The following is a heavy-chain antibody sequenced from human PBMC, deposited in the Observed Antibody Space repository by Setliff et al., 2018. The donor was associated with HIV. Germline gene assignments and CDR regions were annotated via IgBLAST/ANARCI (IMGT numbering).Heavy chain of an antibody. CDR1: GYIFINND. Sequence: GASVKVSCKASGYIFINNDINWVRQATGQGLEWMGWMNPNSGNSGYAQKFQGRVTMTRSTSFSTAYMELSNLTSEDTAIYYCARKHKVSLGRGIVVLWGFDPWGQGALVTVSS. D-gene: IGHD3-10*01. CDR3: ARKHKVSLGRGIVVLWGFDP. V-gene: IGHV1-8*02. J-gene: IGHJ5*02. CDR2: MNPNSGNS.